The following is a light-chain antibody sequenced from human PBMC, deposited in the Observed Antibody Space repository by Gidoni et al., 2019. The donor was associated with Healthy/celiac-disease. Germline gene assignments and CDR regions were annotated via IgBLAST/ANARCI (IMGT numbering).Light chain of an antibody. J-gene: IGKJ1*01. CDR3: QQDYNLPPT. Sequence: EIVMTQSPATLSLSPGERATLSCRASQSVSSSYLSWYQQKPGQAPRLIIYGASTRATGIPARFSGSGSGTDFTLTISSLQPEDFAVYYCQQDYNLPPTFXQXTKVEIK. CDR1: QSVSSSY. V-gene: IGKV3D-7*01. CDR2: GAS.